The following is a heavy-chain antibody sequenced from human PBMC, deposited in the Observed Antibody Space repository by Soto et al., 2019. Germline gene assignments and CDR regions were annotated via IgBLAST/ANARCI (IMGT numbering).Heavy chain of an antibody. CDR3: ASPYSGSYDWFDP. Sequence: SETLSLTCSVSGGSIGSSSYYFGWIRQPPGKGLEWIGSIYYSGSTYYNPSLKSRVTISVDTSKNQFSLKLSSVTAADTAVYYCASPYSGSYDWFDPWGQGTLVTVSS. V-gene: IGHV4-39*01. J-gene: IGHJ5*02. CDR2: IYYSGST. CDR1: GGSIGSSSYY. D-gene: IGHD1-26*01.